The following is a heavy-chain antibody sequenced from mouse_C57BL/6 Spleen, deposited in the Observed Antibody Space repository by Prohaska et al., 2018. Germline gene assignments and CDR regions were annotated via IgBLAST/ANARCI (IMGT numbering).Heavy chain of an antibody. J-gene: IGHJ4*01. CDR1: GYTFTSYW. CDR3: ARAYYS. V-gene: IGHV1-59*01. CDR2: IDPSDSYT. D-gene: IGHD2-10*01. Sequence: QVQLQQPGAELVRPGTSVKLSCKASGYTFTSYWMHWVKQRPGQGLEWIGVIDPSDSYTNYNQKFKGKATLTVDTSSSTADMQLSSLTSEDSAVYFCARAYYSWGQGTSVTVAS.